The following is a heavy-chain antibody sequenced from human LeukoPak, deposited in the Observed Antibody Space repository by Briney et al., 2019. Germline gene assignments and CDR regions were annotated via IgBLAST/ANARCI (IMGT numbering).Heavy chain of an antibody. J-gene: IGHJ4*02. CDR3: ARGPDIVLMVYARTSNFDY. D-gene: IGHD2-8*01. CDR1: GGSLSGYY. Sequence: PSETLSLTCAVYGGSLSGYYWSWIRQPPGKGLEWIGEINHSGSTNYNPSLKSRVTISVDTSKNQFSLKLSSVTAADTAVYYCARGPDIVLMVYARTSNFDYWGQGTLVTVSS. V-gene: IGHV4-34*01. CDR2: INHSGST.